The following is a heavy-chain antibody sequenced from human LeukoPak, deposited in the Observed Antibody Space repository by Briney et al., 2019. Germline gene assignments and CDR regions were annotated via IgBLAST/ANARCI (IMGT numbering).Heavy chain of an antibody. Sequence: SVKVSCKASGGTFSSYAISWVRQAPGQGLEWMGGIIPIFGTAKYAQKFQGRVTITADESTSTAYMELSSLRSEDTAVYYCARVSGEASSGYYYKWLDPWGQGTLVTVSS. CDR1: GGTFSSYA. CDR3: ARVSGEASSGYYYKWLDP. J-gene: IGHJ5*02. D-gene: IGHD3-22*01. V-gene: IGHV1-69*13. CDR2: IIPIFGTA.